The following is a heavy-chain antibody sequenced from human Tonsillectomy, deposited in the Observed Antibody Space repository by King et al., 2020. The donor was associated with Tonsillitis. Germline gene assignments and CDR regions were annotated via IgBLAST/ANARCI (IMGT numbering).Heavy chain of an antibody. CDR1: GFTVSSNY. D-gene: IGHD3-3*01. V-gene: IGHV3-53*01. CDR3: ARDVADFWSGYSAV. CDR2: IYTGGTT. Sequence: QLVQSGGGLIQPGGSLRLSCAASGFTVSSNYMSWVRQAPGKGLEWVSVIYTGGTTHYADSVKGRFIISRDNSKNTLYLQMNSLRAEDTAVYYCARDVADFWSGYSAVWGQGTTVTVSS. J-gene: IGHJ6*02.